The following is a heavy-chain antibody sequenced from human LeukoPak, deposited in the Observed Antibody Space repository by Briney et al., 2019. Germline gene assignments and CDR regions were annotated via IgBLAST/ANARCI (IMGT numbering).Heavy chain of an antibody. CDR1: GFTFSSYA. J-gene: IGHJ3*02. V-gene: IGHV3-64*01. CDR2: ISSNGGST. Sequence: GGSLRLSCAASGFTFSSYAMHWVRQAPGRGLEYVSAISSNGGSTYYANSVKGRFTISRDNSKNTLYLQMGSLRAEDMAVYYCARAGGRGGDLSAFDIWGQGTMVTVSS. D-gene: IGHD2-21*02. CDR3: ARAGGRGGDLSAFDI.